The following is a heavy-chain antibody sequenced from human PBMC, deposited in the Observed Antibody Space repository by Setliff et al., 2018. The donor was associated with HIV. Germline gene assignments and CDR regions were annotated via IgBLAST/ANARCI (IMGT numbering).Heavy chain of an antibody. V-gene: IGHV3-21*01. D-gene: IGHD3-22*01. CDR1: RFNFSNYA. CDR3: ATPFWDYDSSGFFDY. Sequence: GGSLRLSCAASRFNFSNYAMNWVRQAPGKGLEWVSSISTDSDFIYYIDSVKGRFSISRDNSKNTLYLQMNSLRAEDTAVYYCATPFWDYDSSGFFDYWGQGTLVTVSS. J-gene: IGHJ4*02. CDR2: ISTDSDFI.